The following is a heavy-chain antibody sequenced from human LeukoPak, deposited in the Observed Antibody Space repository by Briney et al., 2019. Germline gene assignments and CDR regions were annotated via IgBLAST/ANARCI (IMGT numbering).Heavy chain of an antibody. V-gene: IGHV3-23*01. Sequence: GGSLRLSCAASGFTFSSYAMSWVRQAPGKGLEWVSGISTSAGSTYYADSVKGRFTISRDNSKNTLYLQVNSLRAQDTATYYCAKVFYGSGSYSPPTLFDYWGQGTLVTVSS. J-gene: IGHJ4*02. D-gene: IGHD3-10*01. CDR2: ISTSAGST. CDR1: GFTFSSYA. CDR3: AKVFYGSGSYSPPTLFDY.